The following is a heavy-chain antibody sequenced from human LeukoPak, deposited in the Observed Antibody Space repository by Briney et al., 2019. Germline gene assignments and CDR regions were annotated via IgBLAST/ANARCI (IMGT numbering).Heavy chain of an antibody. CDR2: ISYDANIGSNK. CDR1: GFTFSRYA. V-gene: IGHV3-30*14. D-gene: IGHD1-26*01. J-gene: IGHJ6*02. CDR3: ARDLGPPKWELDPPPVEYGMDV. Sequence: GGSLRLSCATSGFTFSRYAMHWVRQAPGKGLEWVALISYDANIGSNKYYADSVKGRFTISRDNSKNTLYLQMNSLRAEDTAVYYCARDLGPPKWELDPPPVEYGMDVWGQGTTVTVSS.